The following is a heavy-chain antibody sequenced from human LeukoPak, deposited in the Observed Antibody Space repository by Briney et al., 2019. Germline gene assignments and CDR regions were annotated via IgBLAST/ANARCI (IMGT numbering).Heavy chain of an antibody. D-gene: IGHD2-15*01. Sequence: PGGSLRLSCAASGFTFSSYAMSWVRQAPGKGLEWVSTISSNGGSTYYADSVKGRFTISRDNSKNTLYLQMSSLRAEDTAVYYCARYCSGSICYSGVDYWGQGTLVPVS. J-gene: IGHJ4*02. CDR3: ARYCSGSICYSGVDY. CDR2: ISSNGGST. CDR1: GFTFSSYA. V-gene: IGHV3-23*01.